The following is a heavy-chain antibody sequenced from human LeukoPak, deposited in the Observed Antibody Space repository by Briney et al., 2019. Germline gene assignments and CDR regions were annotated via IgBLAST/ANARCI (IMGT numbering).Heavy chain of an antibody. Sequence: GGSLRLSCAASGFTFSDYYMSWIRQAPGKGLEWVSYIGRSGSTISYADSVKGRFTISRDNAKNSLYLQMNSLRDEDTAVYYCARDGGGSYDWFDPWGQGILVTVSS. CDR3: ARDGGGSYDWFDP. CDR1: GFTFSDYY. J-gene: IGHJ5*02. V-gene: IGHV3-11*04. CDR2: IGRSGSTI. D-gene: IGHD1-26*01.